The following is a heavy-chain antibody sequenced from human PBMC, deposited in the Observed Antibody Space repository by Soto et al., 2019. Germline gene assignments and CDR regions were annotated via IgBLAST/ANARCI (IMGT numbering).Heavy chain of an antibody. J-gene: IGHJ6*02. CDR1: GFTFSSYA. V-gene: IGHV3-23*01. CDR2: ISGSGGST. Sequence: EVQLLESGGGLVQPGGSLRLSCAASGFTFSSYAMSWVRQAPGKGLEWVSAISGSGGSTYYADSVKCRFTISRDNSKNTLYLQMNSLRAEDTAVYYCAKGGYSSSSYPDYYYYGMDVWGHGTTVTVSS. D-gene: IGHD6-6*01. CDR3: AKGGYSSSSYPDYYYYGMDV.